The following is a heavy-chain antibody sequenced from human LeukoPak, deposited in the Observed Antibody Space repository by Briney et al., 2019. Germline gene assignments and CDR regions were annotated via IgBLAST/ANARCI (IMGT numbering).Heavy chain of an antibody. V-gene: IGHV4-34*01. CDR2: INYGGDT. D-gene: IGHD1-1*01. CDR3: ARGLGWKVTPMGLFYMDV. J-gene: IGHJ6*03. Sequence: SETLSLTCGVDGGPFSGYDWTWVRQPPGKGLEWIEQINYGGDTHYNPSLKSRVTISVDTSKNQFSLKVTSVNAADTAVYYCARGLGWKVTPMGLFYMDVWGEGATVTVSS. CDR1: GGPFSGYD.